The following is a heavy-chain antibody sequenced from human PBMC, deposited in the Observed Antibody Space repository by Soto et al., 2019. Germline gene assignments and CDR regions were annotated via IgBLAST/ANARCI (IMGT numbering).Heavy chain of an antibody. V-gene: IGHV1-18*01. CDR1: GYTFTSYG. CDR2: ISSYNGNT. CDR3: ARDPYDSSGYYAH. J-gene: IGHJ4*02. D-gene: IGHD3-22*01. Sequence: QVQLVQSGAEVKKPGASVKVSCKASGYTFTSYGISWVRQAPGQGLEWMGWISSYNGNTNYAQKIQSRTNMTMNTSTSTVYMDLKSLRSDDTAVYYCARDPYDSSGYYAHWGQGTLVTVSS.